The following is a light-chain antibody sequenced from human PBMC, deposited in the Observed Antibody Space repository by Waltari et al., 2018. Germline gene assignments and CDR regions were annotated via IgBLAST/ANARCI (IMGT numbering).Light chain of an antibody. CDR2: LGS. CDR3: MQVLQTPYT. V-gene: IGKV2-28*01. Sequence: EIVMTQSALSLAVTPGAPASISCRFNQSLLNRTGYNYVDWYLQKPGQSPQLLIYLGSNRAPGVPDRFSGSGSGTDFTLHITRLEAEDVGVFYCMQVLQTPYTFGQGTKLEIK. CDR1: QSLLNRTGYNY. J-gene: IGKJ2*01.